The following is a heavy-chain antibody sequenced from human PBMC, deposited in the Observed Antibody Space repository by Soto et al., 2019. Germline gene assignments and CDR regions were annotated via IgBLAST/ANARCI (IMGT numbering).Heavy chain of an antibody. CDR3: ERDGLVVVRPADY. D-gene: IGHD2-21*01. J-gene: IGHJ4*02. CDR2: ISSISSYI. Sequence: EVQLVESGGGLVQPGGSLRLSCAASGFTFSSYSMNWVRQAPGKGLEWVSSISSISSYIYYADSVKGRFTISRDNAKNSVHLQMNSMRAEETAVYDCERDGLVVVRPADYWGRGTMVTVSS. V-gene: IGHV3-21*01. CDR1: GFTFSSYS.